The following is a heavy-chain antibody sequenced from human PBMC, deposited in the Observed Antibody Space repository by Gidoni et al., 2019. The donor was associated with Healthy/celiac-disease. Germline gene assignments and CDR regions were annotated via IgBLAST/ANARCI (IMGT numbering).Heavy chain of an antibody. Sequence: QVQLVQSGAEVKKPGASVKVSCKASGYTFTGYYMHWVRQAPGQGLEWLGWINPNSGGTNYAQKFQGRVTMTRDTSISTAYMELSRLRSDDTAVYYCARDPPQWELLTMPGYGMDVWGQGTTVTVSS. V-gene: IGHV1-2*02. CDR1: GYTFTGYY. D-gene: IGHD1-26*01. CDR2: INPNSGGT. CDR3: ARDPPQWELLTMPGYGMDV. J-gene: IGHJ6*02.